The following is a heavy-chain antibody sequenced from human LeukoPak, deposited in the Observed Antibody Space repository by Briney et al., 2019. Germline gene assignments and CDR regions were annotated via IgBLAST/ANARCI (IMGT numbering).Heavy chain of an antibody. V-gene: IGHV4-31*03. Sequence: SQTLSLTCTVSGGSISSGGYYWSWIRQHAGKGLEWIGCIYYSGSTYYNPSLKSRVTISVDTSKNQFSLKLSSVTAADTAVYYCARAGYCSSTSCTTYNWFDPWGQGTLVTVSS. J-gene: IGHJ5*02. CDR3: ARAGYCSSTSCTTYNWFDP. CDR2: IYYSGST. CDR1: GGSISSGGYY. D-gene: IGHD2-2*01.